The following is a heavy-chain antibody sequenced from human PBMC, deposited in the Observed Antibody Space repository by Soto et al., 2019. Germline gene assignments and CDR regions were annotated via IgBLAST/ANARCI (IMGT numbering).Heavy chain of an antibody. V-gene: IGHV1-18*01. D-gene: IGHD2-2*01. Sequence: ASVKVSCKASGYTFTSYGISWVRQAPGQGLEWMGWISAYNGNTNYAQKLQGRVTMTTDTPTSTAYMELRSLRSDDTAVYYCARDHSSVCSSTRRSYVMAVWGQGTTVTVSS. CDR2: ISAYNGNT. CDR3: ARDHSSVCSSTRRSYVMAV. J-gene: IGHJ6*02. CDR1: GYTFTSYG.